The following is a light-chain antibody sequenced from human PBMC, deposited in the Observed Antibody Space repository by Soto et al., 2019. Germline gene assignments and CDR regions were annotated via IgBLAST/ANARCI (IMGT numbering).Light chain of an antibody. J-gene: IGLJ2*01. V-gene: IGLV2-14*01. CDR2: DVS. CDR3: SSYTSSSTLVV. Sequence: QSALTQTASVSGSPGQSIPISCTGNSSDVGGYNYVSWYQQHPGKAPKLMIYDVSNRPSGVSNRFSGSKSGNTASLTISGLQAEDEADYYCSSYTSSSTLVVFGGGTKLTV. CDR1: SSDVGGYNY.